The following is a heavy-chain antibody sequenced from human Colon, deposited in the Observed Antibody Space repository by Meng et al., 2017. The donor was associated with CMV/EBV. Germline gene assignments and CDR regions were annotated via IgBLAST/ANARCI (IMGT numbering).Heavy chain of an antibody. Sequence: SETLSLTCTVSGYYIRSGYLWGCIRQPPGKGLEWIGYIYYSGSTNYNPSLKSRVTISVDTSKNQFSLKLSSVTAADTAVYYCARDHRQPPRGMDVWGQGTTVTVSS. CDR3: ARDHRQPPRGMDV. V-gene: IGHV4-61*01. J-gene: IGHJ6*02. D-gene: IGHD6-13*01. CDR2: IYYSGST. CDR1: GYYIRSGYL.